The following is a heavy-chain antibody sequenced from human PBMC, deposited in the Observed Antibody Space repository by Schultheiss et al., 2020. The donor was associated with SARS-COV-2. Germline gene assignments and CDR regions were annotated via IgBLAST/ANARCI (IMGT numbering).Heavy chain of an antibody. V-gene: IGHV3-30*12. J-gene: IGHJ4*02. CDR2: ISYDGSNK. D-gene: IGHD4-17*01. CDR1: GFTFSSYG. CDR3: ARDGRVDYGDSPGDH. Sequence: GGSLRLSCAASGFTFSSYGMHWVRQAPGKGLEWVAVISYDGSNKYYADSVKGRFTISRDNAKNSLYLQMNSLRAEDTAVYYCARDGRVDYGDSPGDHWGQGTLVTVSS.